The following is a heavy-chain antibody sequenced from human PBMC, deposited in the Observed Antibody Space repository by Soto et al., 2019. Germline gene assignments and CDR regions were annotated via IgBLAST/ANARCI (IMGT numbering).Heavy chain of an antibody. D-gene: IGHD3-3*01. CDR1: GYIVTDHC. CDR2: ICPGYSNI. CDR3: ARLGFNYDFLSGYYNVHDYYGIDV. J-gene: IGHJ6*01. V-gene: IGHV5-51*01. Sequence: PGESLKISCKGSGYIVTDHCIVWVRQMAGKGLEWVGIICPGYSNIIYSPSVQGQVTISADMSISTAYLQWSSLKAPDTATYYCARLGFNYDFLSGYYNVHDYYGIDVWAQGTTVTVSS.